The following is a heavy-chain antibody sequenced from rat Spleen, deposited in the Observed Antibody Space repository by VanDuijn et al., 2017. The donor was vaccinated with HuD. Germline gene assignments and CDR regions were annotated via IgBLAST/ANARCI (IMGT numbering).Heavy chain of an antibody. Sequence: EVQLVESGGGLVQPGRSLKLSCAASGFTFSNYDMAWVRQAPTRGLEWVAAISYDGRRTYYRDSVKGRFTISRDNAKSTLYLQMNSLRSEDTATYYCARIMYTHFDYWGQGVMVTVSS. CDR1: GFTFSNYD. D-gene: IGHD1-6*01. CDR2: ISYDGRRT. J-gene: IGHJ2*01. V-gene: IGHV5-29*01. CDR3: ARIMYTHFDY.